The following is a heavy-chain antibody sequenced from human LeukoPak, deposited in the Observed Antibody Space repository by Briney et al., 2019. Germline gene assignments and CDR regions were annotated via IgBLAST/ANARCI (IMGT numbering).Heavy chain of an antibody. D-gene: IGHD3-10*01. CDR2: INHSGST. V-gene: IGHV4-34*01. CDR3: ARATLLWLGELSFIQKHNWFDP. CDR1: GGSFSGYY. J-gene: IGHJ5*02. Sequence: PSVTLSLTCAVYGGSFSGYYWSWIRQPPGKGLEWIGEINHSGSTNYNPSLKSRVTISVDTSKNQFSLKLSSVTAADTAVYYCARATLLWLGELSFIQKHNWFDPWGQGTLVTVSS.